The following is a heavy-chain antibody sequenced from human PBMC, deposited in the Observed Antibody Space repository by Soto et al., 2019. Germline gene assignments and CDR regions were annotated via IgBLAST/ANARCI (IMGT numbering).Heavy chain of an antibody. J-gene: IGHJ6*02. Sequence: GGSLGLACAACGFTFSSYAMHWVRQAPGKGLEWVAVISYDGSNKYYADSVKGRFTISRDNSKNTLYLQMNSLRAEDTAVYYCARDSYERDYYYYGMEVWGQGTTVTVSS. D-gene: IGHD3-3*01. CDR3: ARDSYERDYYYYGMEV. CDR1: GFTFSSYA. V-gene: IGHV3-30-3*01. CDR2: ISYDGSNK.